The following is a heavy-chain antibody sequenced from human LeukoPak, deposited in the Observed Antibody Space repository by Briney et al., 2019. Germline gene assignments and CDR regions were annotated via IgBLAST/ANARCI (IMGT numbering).Heavy chain of an antibody. CDR2: ISTHNGNT. CDR1: DYSFISYG. CDR3: ARDNSVRDEAWWFNP. D-gene: IGHD5-24*01. J-gene: IGHJ5*02. Sequence: ASAKVSCKASDYSFISYGISWVRQAPGQGVEWMGWISTHNGNTNYAQKLQGRVTMTTDTSTSTAYMELSSMRSEDTAVYYCARDNSVRDEAWWFNPWGQGTLVTVSS. V-gene: IGHV1-18*01.